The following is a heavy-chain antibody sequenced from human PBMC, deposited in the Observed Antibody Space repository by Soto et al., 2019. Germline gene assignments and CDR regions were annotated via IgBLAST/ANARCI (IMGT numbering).Heavy chain of an antibody. CDR3: AREGPAPYYYHAMDV. Sequence: QVQLVQSGGEVKKPGASVKVSCKTSGYSFTTYGISWVRQAPGQGLEWMGWISAYNGDTNYAQKLQDRVTMTTNTSTSTAYMELRSLRSDDTAVYYCAREGPAPYYYHAMDVWGQGSTVTVSS. CDR2: ISAYNGDT. CDR1: GYSFTTYG. J-gene: IGHJ6*02. V-gene: IGHV1-18*01.